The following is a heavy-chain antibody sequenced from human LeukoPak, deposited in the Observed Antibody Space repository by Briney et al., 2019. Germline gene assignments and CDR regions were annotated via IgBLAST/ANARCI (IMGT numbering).Heavy chain of an antibody. J-gene: IGHJ4*02. CDR3: ARGPPNWGYDY. V-gene: IGHV1-8*01. CDR2: MSPNSGDT. Sequence: ASVKVSCKASGYTFTSYDFNWVRQATGQRPEWMGWMSPNSGDTGYAQKFRDRVTMTRNTSISTAYMELSSLRSDDTAVYYCARGPPNWGYDYWGPGTLATVSS. D-gene: IGHD7-27*01. CDR1: GYTFTSYD.